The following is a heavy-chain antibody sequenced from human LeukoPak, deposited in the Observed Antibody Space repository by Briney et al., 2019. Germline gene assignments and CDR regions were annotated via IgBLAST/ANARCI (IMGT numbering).Heavy chain of an antibody. V-gene: IGHV3-30*18. CDR2: ISYDGSNK. CDR3: AKGDISGWSPLDS. CDR1: GFTFRNYG. Sequence: QSGGSLRLSCGASGFTFRNYGIHWVRQAPGKGLEWVAVISYDGSNKYYADSVKGRFTICRDNSKNTLYLQMNSLRAEDTAVYYCAKGDISGWSPLDSWGQGTLVTVSS. J-gene: IGHJ4*02. D-gene: IGHD6-19*01.